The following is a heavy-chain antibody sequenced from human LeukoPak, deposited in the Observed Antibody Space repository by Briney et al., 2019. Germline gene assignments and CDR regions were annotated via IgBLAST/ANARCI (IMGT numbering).Heavy chain of an antibody. J-gene: IGHJ5*02. Sequence: PGGSLRLSCAASGFTFSSYSMNWVRQAPGKGLEWVPSISSSSSYIYYADSVKGRFTISRDNAKNSLYLQMNSLRAEDTAVYYCARELRYFDWSRWFDPWGQGTLVTVSS. D-gene: IGHD3-9*01. V-gene: IGHV3-21*01. CDR3: ARELRYFDWSRWFDP. CDR2: ISSSSSYI. CDR1: GFTFSSYS.